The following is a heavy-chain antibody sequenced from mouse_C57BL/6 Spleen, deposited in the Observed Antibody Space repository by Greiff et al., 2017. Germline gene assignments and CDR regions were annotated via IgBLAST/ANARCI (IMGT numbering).Heavy chain of an antibody. D-gene: IGHD1-1*01. Sequence: VQLQQSGPELVKPGASVKLSCKASGYAFSSSWMNWVKQRPGKGLEWIGRLYPGDGDTNYNGKFKGKATLAADKSSSTAYMQLSSLTSADSAVYFCARSNYYDAMDYWGQGTSVTVSS. CDR1: GYAFSSSW. J-gene: IGHJ4*01. CDR3: ARSNYYDAMDY. CDR2: LYPGDGDT. V-gene: IGHV1-82*01.